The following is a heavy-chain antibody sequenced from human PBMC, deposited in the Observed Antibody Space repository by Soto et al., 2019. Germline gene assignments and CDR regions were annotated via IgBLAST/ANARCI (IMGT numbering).Heavy chain of an antibody. CDR1: GFSLSTSGVG. V-gene: IGHV2-5*02. CDR2: IYWDDDK. D-gene: IGHD6-13*01. J-gene: IGHJ4*02. CDR3: AHLPGIAAAANTFDY. Sequence: QITLKESGPTLVKPTQTLTLTCTFSGFSLSTSGVGVGWIRQPPGKALEWLALIYWDDDKRYSPSLKSRLTITKDTSKNQVVLTMTNMDPVDTATYHCAHLPGIAAAANTFDYWGQGTLVTVSS.